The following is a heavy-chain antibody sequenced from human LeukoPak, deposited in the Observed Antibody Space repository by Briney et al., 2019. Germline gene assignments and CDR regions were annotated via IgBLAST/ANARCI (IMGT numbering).Heavy chain of an antibody. V-gene: IGHV4-39*07. J-gene: IGHJ4*02. CDR1: GGSISSSSYY. D-gene: IGHD2-2*01. CDR2: IYYSGST. CDR3: ARAGAMGYCSSTSCYGGIDY. Sequence: KSSETLSLTCTVSGGSISSSSYYWGWIRQPPGKGLEWIGSIYYSGSTNYNPSLKSRVTISVDTSKNQFSLKLSSVTAADTAVYYCARAGAMGYCSSTSCYGGIDYWGQGTLVTVSS.